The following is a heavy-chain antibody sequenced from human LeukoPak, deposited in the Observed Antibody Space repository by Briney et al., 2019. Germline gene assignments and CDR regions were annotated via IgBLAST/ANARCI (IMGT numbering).Heavy chain of an antibody. V-gene: IGHV3-30-3*01. CDR3: ARSSPDRPGDFY. Sequence: PGRSLRPSCAASGFTFSSFAMHWVRQAPGKGLEWVAVISYDGSKKYYADSVKGRFTISRDNSKNTLSLQMNSLRAEDTAVYYCARSSPDRPGDFYWGQGTLVTVSS. CDR1: GFTFSSFA. CDR2: ISYDGSKK. J-gene: IGHJ4*02. D-gene: IGHD2-21*01.